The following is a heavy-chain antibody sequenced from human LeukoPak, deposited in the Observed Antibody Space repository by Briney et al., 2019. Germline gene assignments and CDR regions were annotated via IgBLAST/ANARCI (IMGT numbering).Heavy chain of an antibody. CDR2: ISYDGSNK. CDR1: GFTFSSYA. D-gene: IGHD1-26*01. J-gene: IGHJ4*02. CDR3: ARDSGYFDY. V-gene: IGHV3-30-3*01. Sequence: PGGSLRLPCAASGFTFSSYAMHWVRQAPGKGLEWVAVISYDGSNKYYADSVKGRFTISRDNSKNTLYLQMNSLRAEDTAVYYCARDSGYFDYWGQGTLVTVSS.